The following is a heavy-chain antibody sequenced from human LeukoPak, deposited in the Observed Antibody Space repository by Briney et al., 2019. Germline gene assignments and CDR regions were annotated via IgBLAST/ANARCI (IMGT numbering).Heavy chain of an antibody. Sequence: ASVKVSCKASGGTFSSYAISWVRQAPGQGLEWMGRIIPIFGTANYAQKFQGSVTITTDESTSTAYMELSSLRSEDTAVYYCARVRYYDNSGYYYFDYWGQGALVTVSS. CDR2: IIPIFGTA. CDR3: ARVRYYDNSGYYYFDY. CDR1: GGTFSSYA. D-gene: IGHD3-22*01. J-gene: IGHJ4*02. V-gene: IGHV1-69*05.